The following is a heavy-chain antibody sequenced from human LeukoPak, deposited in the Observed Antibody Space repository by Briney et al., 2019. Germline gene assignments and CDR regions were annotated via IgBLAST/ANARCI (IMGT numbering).Heavy chain of an antibody. CDR1: GGTFSSYA. Sequence: SVKVSCKASGGTFSSYAISWVRQAPGQGLEWMGGIIPIFGTANYAQKFQGRVTITADESTSTAYMELSSLRSEDTAVYYCASAVYYYDSSGYYSSGDWFDPWGQGTLVTVSS. CDR3: ASAVYYYDSSGYYSSGDWFDP. CDR2: IIPIFGTA. V-gene: IGHV1-69*13. J-gene: IGHJ5*02. D-gene: IGHD3-22*01.